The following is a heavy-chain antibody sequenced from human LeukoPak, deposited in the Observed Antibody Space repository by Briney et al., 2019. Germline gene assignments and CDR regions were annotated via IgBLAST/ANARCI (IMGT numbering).Heavy chain of an antibody. V-gene: IGHV3-23*01. Sequence: PGGSLRLSCAASGFIFSKYLMHWVRQAPGKGLEWVSGITSDGNAYYADSVKGRFTISRDNSKNTLYLQMNSLRAEDTALYYCAKVPVWQQLVDYWGQGTLVTVSS. CDR1: GFIFSKYL. D-gene: IGHD6-13*01. J-gene: IGHJ4*02. CDR3: AKVPVWQQLVDY. CDR2: ITSDGNA.